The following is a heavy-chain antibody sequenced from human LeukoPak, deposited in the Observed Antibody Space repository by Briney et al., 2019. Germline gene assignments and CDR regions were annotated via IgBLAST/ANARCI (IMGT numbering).Heavy chain of an antibody. CDR3: ARWYYYDSSGYYTLDY. CDR1: GGTFSSYA. V-gene: IGHV1-69*06. Sequence: SVKVSCKASGGTFSSYAISWVRQAPGQGLEWMGGIIPIFGTANYAQKFQGRVTITADKSTSTAYMELSSLRSEDTAVYYCARWYYYDSSGYYTLDYWGQGTLVTVSS. D-gene: IGHD3-22*01. J-gene: IGHJ4*02. CDR2: IIPIFGTA.